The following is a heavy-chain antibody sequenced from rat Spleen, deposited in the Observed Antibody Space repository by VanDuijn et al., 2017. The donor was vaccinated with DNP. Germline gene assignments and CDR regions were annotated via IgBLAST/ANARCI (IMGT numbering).Heavy chain of an antibody. V-gene: IGHV2-30*01. CDR1: GFSLTSNS. J-gene: IGHJ2*01. CDR3: ARGDYDGSYYSYYFDY. D-gene: IGHD1-12*02. Sequence: QVQLKESGPGLVQPSQTLSLTCTVSGFSLTSNSVSWVRQPSGKGLEWMGLIWTGGSPEYNSALKSRLSISRDTSKSQVFLKMNSLQTEDTATYYCARGDYDGSYYSYYFDYWGQGVMVTVSS. CDR2: IWTGGSP.